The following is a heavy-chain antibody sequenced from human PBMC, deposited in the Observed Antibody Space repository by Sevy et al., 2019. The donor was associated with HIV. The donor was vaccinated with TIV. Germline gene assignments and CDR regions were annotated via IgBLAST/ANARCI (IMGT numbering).Heavy chain of an antibody. D-gene: IGHD5-12*01. J-gene: IGHJ4*02. CDR1: GGSISNYY. CDR3: ATHQTAGYSNDAADY. Sequence: SETLSLTCSVSGGSISNYYWTWIRQSPGEGLEWIGYVHYSGSTTYNPSLRSRVTISLDASKNQFSLKLTSVTAADTALYYCATHQTAGYSNDAADYWGQGTLVTVSS. CDR2: VHYSGST. V-gene: IGHV4-59*12.